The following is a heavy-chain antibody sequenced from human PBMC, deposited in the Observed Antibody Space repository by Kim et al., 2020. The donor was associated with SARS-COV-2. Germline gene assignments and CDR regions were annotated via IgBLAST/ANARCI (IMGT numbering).Heavy chain of an antibody. CDR3: ARGPFSWFDP. J-gene: IGHJ5*02. V-gene: IGHV4-59*09. Sequence: STNNNPSLKSRVTISVDTSKNQFSLKLSSVAAADTAVDYCARGPFSWFDPWGQGTMVTVSS. D-gene: IGHD3-3*01. CDR2: ST.